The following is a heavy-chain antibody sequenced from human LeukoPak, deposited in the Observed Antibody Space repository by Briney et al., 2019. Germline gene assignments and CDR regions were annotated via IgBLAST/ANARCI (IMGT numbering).Heavy chain of an antibody. D-gene: IGHD3-22*01. V-gene: IGHV1-8*03. CDR1: GYTFTKEA. Sequence: ASVKVSCKAFGYTFTKEAISWVRQAPGQGLEWMGWMNPNSGNTGYAQKFQGRVTITRNTSISTAYMELSSLRSEDTAVYYCARVYDSSGNDAFDIWGQGTMVTVSS. CDR2: MNPNSGNT. J-gene: IGHJ3*02. CDR3: ARVYDSSGNDAFDI.